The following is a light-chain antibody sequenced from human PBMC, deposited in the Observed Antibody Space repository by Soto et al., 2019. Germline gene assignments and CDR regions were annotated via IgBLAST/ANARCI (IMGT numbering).Light chain of an antibody. J-gene: IGKJ2*01. Sequence: IGLTQSPGTLSLSPGERATLSCRTSQSISSTYLAWYQQKSGQAPRLLIYGTYIRATGIPDRFSGSGSGRDFNLTNSRLEPEDFAVYYCQQYGTSPPVYTFGQGTKLEIK. V-gene: IGKV3-20*01. CDR3: QQYGTSPPVYT. CDR2: GTY. CDR1: QSISSTY.